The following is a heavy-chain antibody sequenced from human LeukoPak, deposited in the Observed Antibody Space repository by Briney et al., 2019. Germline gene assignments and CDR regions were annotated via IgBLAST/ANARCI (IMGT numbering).Heavy chain of an antibody. CDR3: TRGFTYYGSGSPPGDV. CDR2: IDHSGST. V-gene: IGHV4-34*01. J-gene: IGHJ6*04. Sequence: SETLSLTCAAYGGSFSGYYWRWIRHPPGRGLEWIAEIDHSGSTHYNPSLKSRVIISVDMSQHQVSLRLNSLTAADTAVYYCTRGFTYYGSGSPPGDVWGNGTSVIVSS. CDR1: GGSFSGYY. D-gene: IGHD3-10*01.